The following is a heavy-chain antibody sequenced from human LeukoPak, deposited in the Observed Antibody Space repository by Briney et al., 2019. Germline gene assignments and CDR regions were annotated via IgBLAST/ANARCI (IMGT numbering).Heavy chain of an antibody. CDR1: GGSFSGYY. CDR3: AGVTVATGEY. CDR2: INHRGST. D-gene: IGHD5-12*01. Sequence: SETLSLTCAVYGGSFSGYYWSWIRQPPGKGLEWIGEINHRGSTNYNPSLKSRVTISVDTSKNQFSLKLSSVTAADTAVYYCAGVTVATGEYWGQGTLVTVSS. J-gene: IGHJ4*02. V-gene: IGHV4-34*01.